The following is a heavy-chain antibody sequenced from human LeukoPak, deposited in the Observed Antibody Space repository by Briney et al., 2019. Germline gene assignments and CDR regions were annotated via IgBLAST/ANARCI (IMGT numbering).Heavy chain of an antibody. Sequence: SETLSLTCTVSGGSITSSSSYWGWVRQPPGKGPEWIGSIYYSGLTYDNPSLKSRVSISVDPAKNHFSLKVTSVTAADTAVYASGTFDDYGDYDRGDYFDHWGQGTLVTVPS. D-gene: IGHD4-17*01. J-gene: IGHJ4*02. CDR3: GTFDDYGDYDRGDYFDH. CDR2: IYYSGLT. CDR1: GGSITSSSSY. V-gene: IGHV4-39*02.